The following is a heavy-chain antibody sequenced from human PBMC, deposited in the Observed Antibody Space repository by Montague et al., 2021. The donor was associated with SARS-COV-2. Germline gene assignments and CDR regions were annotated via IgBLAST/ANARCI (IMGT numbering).Heavy chain of an antibody. CDR1: GDSVSITRLA. V-gene: IGHV6-1*01. D-gene: IGHD2-2*01. CDR2: AYFTSKWSS. Sequence: CAISGDSVSITRLACNWIRQSPSRGPQWLARAYFTSKWSSAYALSVKSRLIISPDTSKNQFSLLLMSVTPDDTAVYYCARAYCSSTSCYPFDYWSQGTLVTVSS. CDR3: ARAYCSSTSCYPFDY. J-gene: IGHJ4*02.